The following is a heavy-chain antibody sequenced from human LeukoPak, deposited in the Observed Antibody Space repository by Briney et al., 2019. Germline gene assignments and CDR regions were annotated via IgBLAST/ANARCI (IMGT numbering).Heavy chain of an antibody. D-gene: IGHD3-3*01. Sequence: SETLSLTCTVSGGSISSGSYYWSWIRQPAGKGLEWIGRSYNSGNTNYNPSLKSRVTISLDTSKNQFSLKLSSVTAADTAVYYCARARLRFLEWFPDWFEPWGQGTLVTVSS. CDR3: ARARLRFLEWFPDWFEP. J-gene: IGHJ5*02. CDR1: GGSISSGSYY. V-gene: IGHV4-61*02. CDR2: SYNSGNT.